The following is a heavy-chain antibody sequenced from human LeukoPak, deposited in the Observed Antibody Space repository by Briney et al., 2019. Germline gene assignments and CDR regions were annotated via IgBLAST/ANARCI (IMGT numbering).Heavy chain of an antibody. CDR1: GGSFSGYY. V-gene: IGHV4-34*01. CDR3: ARGTTAHSN. CDR2: INHSGSS. J-gene: IGHJ4*02. D-gene: IGHD4-11*01. Sequence: PSETLSLTCAVYGGSFSGYYWNWIRQPPGKGLEWIGEINHSGSSNYNPSLKSRVTISVDTSKNQFSLKLSSVTAADTAVYYCARGTTAHSNWGQGTLVTVSS.